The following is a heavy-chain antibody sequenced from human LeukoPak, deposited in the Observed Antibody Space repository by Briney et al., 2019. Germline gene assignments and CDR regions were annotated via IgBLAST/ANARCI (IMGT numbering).Heavy chain of an antibody. Sequence: SETLSLTCAVSGGSISSGGYSWSWIRQPPGKGLEWIGYISYSGTTNYNPSLKSRVTISVAPSKNQFSLKLRSVTAPDTAVYYCARDWGNYFDYWGQGTLVTVSS. V-gene: IGHV4-61*08. D-gene: IGHD7-27*01. J-gene: IGHJ4*02. CDR2: ISYSGTT. CDR1: GGSISSGGYS. CDR3: ARDWGNYFDY.